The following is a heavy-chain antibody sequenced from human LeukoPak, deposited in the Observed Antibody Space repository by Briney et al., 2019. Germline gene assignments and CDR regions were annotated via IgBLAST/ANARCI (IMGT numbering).Heavy chain of an antibody. J-gene: IGHJ4*02. V-gene: IGHV3-9*01. D-gene: IGHD3-22*01. CDR3: ARRGYYDSSGYLDY. CDR1: GFTFDDYA. Sequence: GRSLRLSCAASGFTFDDYAMHWVRQAPGKGLEWVSGISWNSGSIGYADSVKGRFTISRDNYKNTLYLQINSLKPEDTAVYYCARRGYYDSSGYLDYWGQGTLVTVSS. CDR2: ISWNSGSI.